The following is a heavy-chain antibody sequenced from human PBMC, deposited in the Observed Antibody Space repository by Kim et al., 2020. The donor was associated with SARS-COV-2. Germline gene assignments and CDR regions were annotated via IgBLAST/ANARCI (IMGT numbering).Heavy chain of an antibody. CDR1: GYTFTSYG. Sequence: ASVKVSCKASGYTFTSYGISWVRQAPGQGLEWMGWISAYNGNTNYAQKLQGRVTMTTDTSTSTAYMELRSLRSDDTAVYYCAREHLEWLPQGYYYGMDVWGQGTTVTVSS. V-gene: IGHV1-18*01. D-gene: IGHD3-3*01. CDR2: ISAYNGNT. J-gene: IGHJ6*02. CDR3: AREHLEWLPQGYYYGMDV.